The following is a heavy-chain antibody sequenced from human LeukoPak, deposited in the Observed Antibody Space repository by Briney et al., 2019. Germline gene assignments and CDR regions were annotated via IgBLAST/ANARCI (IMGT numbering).Heavy chain of an antibody. CDR1: GGSFSGYY. V-gene: IGHV4-34*01. CDR3: ARGSRIVGATPFDY. D-gene: IGHD1-26*01. CDR2: INHSGST. J-gene: IGHJ4*02. Sequence: SETLSLTCAVSGGSFSGYYWSWIRQPPGKGLEWIGEINHSGSTKYNPSLKSRVTISVDTSKNQFSLKLSSVTAADTAVYYCARGSRIVGATPFDYWGQGTLVTVSS.